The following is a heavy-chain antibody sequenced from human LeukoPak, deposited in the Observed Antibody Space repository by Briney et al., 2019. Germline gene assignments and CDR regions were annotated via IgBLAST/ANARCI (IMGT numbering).Heavy chain of an antibody. CDR2: IYYSGST. D-gene: IGHD3-3*01. Sequence: SETLSLTCTVSGGSISSGGYYWSWIRQHPGKGLEWIGYIYYSGSTYYNPSLKSRVTISVDTSKNQFSLKLSSVTAADTAVYYCAVQTIFGVAEYDYWGQGTLVTVSS. J-gene: IGHJ4*02. CDR1: GGSISSGGYY. V-gene: IGHV4-31*03. CDR3: AVQTIFGVAEYDY.